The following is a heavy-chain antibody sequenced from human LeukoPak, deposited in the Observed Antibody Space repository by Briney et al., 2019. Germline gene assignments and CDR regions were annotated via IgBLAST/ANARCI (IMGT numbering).Heavy chain of an antibody. D-gene: IGHD2/OR15-2a*01. CDR1: SGSFSNYF. Sequence: SETLSLTCAVYSGSFSNYFWSWIRQPPGKGLEWIGEINHSGNTNYNPSLKSRVTISVDTSKNQFSLMLSSVTAADTAVYYCARAPFFYGGSGPTWGQGTLVTVSS. V-gene: IGHV4-34*01. CDR2: INHSGNT. J-gene: IGHJ5*02. CDR3: ARAPFFYGGSGPT.